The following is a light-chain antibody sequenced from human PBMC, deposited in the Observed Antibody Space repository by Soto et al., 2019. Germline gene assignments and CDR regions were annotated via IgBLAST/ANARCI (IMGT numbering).Light chain of an antibody. CDR1: QSISIW. CDR3: QQDDINTLN. Sequence: DISVNHTPDSLYAYRPNIVTITFRASQSISIWLAWYQQKPGRAPKFLIYKASDLENGVPSRFSGSGSGTEFALTISSLQPDDFATYYCQQDDINTLNFGGGTNVDIK. J-gene: IGKJ4*01. V-gene: IGKV1-5*03. CDR2: KAS.